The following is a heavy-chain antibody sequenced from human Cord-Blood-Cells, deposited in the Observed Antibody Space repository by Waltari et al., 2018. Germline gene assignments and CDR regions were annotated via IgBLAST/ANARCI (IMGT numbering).Heavy chain of an antibody. V-gene: IGHV4-38-2*02. D-gene: IGHD3-16*01. CDR3: ARDRGELDY. CDR2: IYHSGST. Sequence: QVQLQESGPGLVKPSETLSLTCAVSGYSISSGYYWGWIRQPPGKGLEWIGSIYHSGSTYYIPSLKSRVTISLDTSKNQFSRKLSSVTAADTAVYYCARDRGELDYWGQGTLVTVSS. CDR1: GYSISSGYY. J-gene: IGHJ4*02.